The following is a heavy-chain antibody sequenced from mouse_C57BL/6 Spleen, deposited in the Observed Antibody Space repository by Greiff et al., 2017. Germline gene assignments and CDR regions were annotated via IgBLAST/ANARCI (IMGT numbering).Heavy chain of an antibody. CDR3: ARDLRYMDY. CDR2: ISYDGSN. V-gene: IGHV3-6*01. Sequence: EVQLQQSGPGLVKPSQSLSLTCSVTGYSITSGYYWNWIRQFPGNKLEWMGYISYDGSNNYNPSLKNRISITRDTSKNKFVLKLNSVTTEDTATYYCARDLRYMDYWGQGTSVTVSS. D-gene: IGHD2-14*01. CDR1: GYSITSGYY. J-gene: IGHJ4*01.